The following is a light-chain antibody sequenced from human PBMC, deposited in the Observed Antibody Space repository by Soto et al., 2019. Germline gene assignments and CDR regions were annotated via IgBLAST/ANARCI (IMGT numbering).Light chain of an antibody. Sequence: EIVLTQSPATLSLSPGERATLSCRASQSVGSYLAWYQQKPGQAPRLLIYEASNRATGIPARFSGSGSGTDFTLTIGSLEPEDVAFYYCQQRTYWPITFGQGTRLQIK. CDR1: QSVGSY. CDR2: EAS. J-gene: IGKJ5*01. V-gene: IGKV3-11*01. CDR3: QQRTYWPIT.